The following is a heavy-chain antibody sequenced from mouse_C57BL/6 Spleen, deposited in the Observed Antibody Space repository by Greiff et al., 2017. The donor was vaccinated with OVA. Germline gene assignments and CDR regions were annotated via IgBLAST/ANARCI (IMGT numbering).Heavy chain of an antibody. CDR1: GFTFNTYA. J-gene: IGHJ1*03. CDR2: IRSKSSNYAT. V-gene: IGHV10-3*01. CDR3: VRGITTVVAHWYFDV. Sequence: EVQRVESGGGLVQPKGSLKLSCAASGFTFNTYAMHWVRQAPGKGVEWVARIRSKSSNYATYYADSVKDRFTISRDDSQSMLYLQMNNLKTEDTAMYYCVRGITTVVAHWYFDVWGTGTTVTVSS. D-gene: IGHD1-1*01.